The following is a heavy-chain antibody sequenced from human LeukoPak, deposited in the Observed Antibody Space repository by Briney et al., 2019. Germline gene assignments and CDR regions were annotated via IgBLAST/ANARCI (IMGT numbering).Heavy chain of an antibody. CDR3: ARDRLYCSGGSCYSLGMDV. J-gene: IGHJ6*02. Sequence: GGSLRLSCAASGFTVSSNYMSWVRQAPGKGLEWVSYISSSSSTIYYADSVKGRFTISRDNAKNSLYLQMNSLRDEDTAVYYCARDRLYCSGGSCYSLGMDVWGQGTTVTVSS. CDR2: ISSSSSTI. V-gene: IGHV3-48*02. CDR1: GFTVSSNY. D-gene: IGHD2-15*01.